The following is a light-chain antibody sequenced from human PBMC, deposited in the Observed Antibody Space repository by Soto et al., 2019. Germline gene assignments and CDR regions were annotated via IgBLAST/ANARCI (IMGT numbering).Light chain of an antibody. V-gene: IGLV3-21*04. Sequence: SYELTRPPSVSVAPGKTARITCGGNNIGSKSVHWYQQKPGQAPVLVIYYDSDRPSGIPERFSGSNSGNTATLTISRVEAGDEADYYCQVWDSSSDHCVFGTGTKLTVL. CDR2: YDS. CDR1: NIGSKS. J-gene: IGLJ1*01. CDR3: QVWDSSSDHCV.